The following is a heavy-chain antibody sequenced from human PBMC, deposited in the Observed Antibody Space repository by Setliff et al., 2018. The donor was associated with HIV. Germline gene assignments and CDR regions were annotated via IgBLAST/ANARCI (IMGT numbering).Heavy chain of an antibody. V-gene: IGHV1-69*05. CDR2: IIPIFGTT. CDR3: ARDHLWFGEGFDY. D-gene: IGHD3-10*01. J-gene: IGHJ4*02. Sequence: SVKVSCKASGGTFSSYAISWVRQAPGQGLEWMGGIIPIFGTTKYAQKFQGRVTITTDESTSTAYMELSSLRSEDTAVYYCARDHLWFGEGFDYWGQGTLVTVSS. CDR1: GGTFSSYA.